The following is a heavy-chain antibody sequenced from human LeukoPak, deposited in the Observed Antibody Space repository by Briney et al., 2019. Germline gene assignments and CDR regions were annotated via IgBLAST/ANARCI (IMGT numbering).Heavy chain of an antibody. V-gene: IGHV3-NL1*01. D-gene: IGHD3-16*01. CDR3: AKNLGPFDV. CDR1: GFTFSSYD. Sequence: PGGSLRLSCAASGFTFSSYDMYWVRQAPGKGLEWVSSIGDAGTYYADSVKGRFTISRDNSKNMLYLQLNSLRAGDTAMYYCAKNLGPFDVRGQGTMVTVSS. J-gene: IGHJ3*01. CDR2: IGDAGT.